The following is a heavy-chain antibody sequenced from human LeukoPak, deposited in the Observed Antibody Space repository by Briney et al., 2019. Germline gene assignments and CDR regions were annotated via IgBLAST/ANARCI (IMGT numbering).Heavy chain of an antibody. D-gene: IGHD3-10*01. CDR3: AKEAYYGSGSYYAD. Sequence: GGSLRLSCAVSGFTFSSYGMHWVRQAPGKGLEWVAVISYDGSNKDYADSVKGRFTISRDNSKNTLYLQMNSLRAEDTAVYYCAKEAYYGSGSYYADWGQGTLVTVSS. CDR1: GFTFSSYG. CDR2: ISYDGSNK. V-gene: IGHV3-30*18. J-gene: IGHJ4*02.